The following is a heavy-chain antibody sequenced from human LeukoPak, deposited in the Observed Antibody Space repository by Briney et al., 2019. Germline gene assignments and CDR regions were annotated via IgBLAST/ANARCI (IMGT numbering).Heavy chain of an antibody. CDR1: GLIVSSNY. J-gene: IGHJ3*02. D-gene: IGHD4-17*01. CDR3: TTAGEDYGDYVEAFDI. V-gene: IGHV3-23*01. Sequence: PGGSLRLSCAASGLIVSSNYMTWVRQAPGKGLEWVSAISGSGGSTYYADSVKGRFTISRDNSKNTLYLQMNSLKTEDTAVYYCTTAGEDYGDYVEAFDIWGQGTMVTVSS. CDR2: ISGSGGST.